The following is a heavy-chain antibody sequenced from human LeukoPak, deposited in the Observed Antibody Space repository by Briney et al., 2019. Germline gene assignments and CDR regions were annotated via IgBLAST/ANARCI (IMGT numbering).Heavy chain of an antibody. CDR1: GGTFSSYA. D-gene: IGHD5-18*01. V-gene: IGHV1-69*04. J-gene: IGHJ4*02. CDR2: IIPILGIA. CDR3: ARGTAMDSCFDY. Sequence: SVKVSCKASGGTFSSYAISWVRQAPGQGLEWMGRIIPILGIANYAQKFQGRVTITADKSTSTAYMELSCLRSEDTAVYYCARGTAMDSCFDYWGQGTLVTVSS.